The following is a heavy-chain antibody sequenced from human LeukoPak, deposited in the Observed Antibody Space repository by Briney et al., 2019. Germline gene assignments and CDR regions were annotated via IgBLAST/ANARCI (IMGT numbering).Heavy chain of an antibody. J-gene: IGHJ4*02. CDR2: IYSSGNT. Sequence: SETLSLTCTVSGGSISSYYWSWIRQPAGKGLEWIGRIYSSGNTNYNPSLKSRLTMSVDTSKNQFSLKLSSVTAADTAVYYCARVSTTSCLDYWGQGTLVTVSS. V-gene: IGHV4-4*07. CDR3: ARVSTTSCLDY. CDR1: GGSISSYY. D-gene: IGHD2-2*01.